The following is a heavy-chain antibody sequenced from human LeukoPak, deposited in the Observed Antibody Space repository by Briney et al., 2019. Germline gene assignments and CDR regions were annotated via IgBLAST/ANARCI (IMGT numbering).Heavy chain of an antibody. D-gene: IGHD2-21*02. Sequence: SETLSLTCAVFGGSFSGYYWSWIRQPPGKGLEWIGEINHGGSTNYNPSLKSRVTISLDTSKNQFSLKLSSVTAADTAVYYCARGRVTLDYWGQGTPVTVSS. V-gene: IGHV4-34*01. J-gene: IGHJ4*02. CDR2: INHGGST. CDR1: GGSFSGYY. CDR3: ARGRVTLDY.